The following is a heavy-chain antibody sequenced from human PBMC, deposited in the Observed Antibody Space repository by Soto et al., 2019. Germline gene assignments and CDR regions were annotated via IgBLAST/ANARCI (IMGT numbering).Heavy chain of an antibody. V-gene: IGHV4-4*02. CDR2: IYHSGST. CDR3: ARYYDFWSGYSTSYYYYGMDV. CDR1: GGSISSSNW. Sequence: LSLTCAVSGGSISSSNWWSWVRQPPGKGLEWIGEIYHSGSTNYNPSLKSRVTISVDKSENQFSLKLSSVTAADTAVYYCARYYDFWSGYSTSYYYYGMDVWRQGTTVTVSS. D-gene: IGHD3-3*01. J-gene: IGHJ6*02.